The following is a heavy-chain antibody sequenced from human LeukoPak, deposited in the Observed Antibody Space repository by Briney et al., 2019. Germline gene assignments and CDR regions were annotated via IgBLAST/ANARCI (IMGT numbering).Heavy chain of an antibody. CDR3: ARVPVNIWENWFDP. D-gene: IGHD1-26*01. J-gene: IGHJ5*02. Sequence: SETLSLTCTVSGGSISSSSYSWGWIRQPPGKGLEWIGNIYYTGSTNYNPSLKSRVTISVDTSKNQFSLKLSSVTAADTAVYYCARVPVNIWENWFDPWGQGTLVTVSS. CDR2: IYYTGST. CDR1: GGSISSSSYS. V-gene: IGHV4-39*07.